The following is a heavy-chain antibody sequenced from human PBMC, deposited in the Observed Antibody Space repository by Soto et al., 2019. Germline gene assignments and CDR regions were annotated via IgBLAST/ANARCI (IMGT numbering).Heavy chain of an antibody. V-gene: IGHV3-21*01. D-gene: IGHD6-19*01. Sequence: EVQLVESGGGLVKPGGSLRLSCAASGFTFSSYSMNWVRQAPGKGLEWVSSISSSSSYIYYADSVKGRFTISRDNAKNPLYLQMSSRAADDTVVYYCAIAAVDGYAFDIWGQGTMVTVSS. CDR3: AIAAVDGYAFDI. J-gene: IGHJ3*02. CDR1: GFTFSSYS. CDR2: ISSSSSYI.